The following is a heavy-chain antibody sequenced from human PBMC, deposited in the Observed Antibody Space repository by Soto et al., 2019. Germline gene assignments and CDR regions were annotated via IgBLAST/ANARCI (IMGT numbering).Heavy chain of an antibody. Sequence: PGGSLRLSCAASGFTFSSYGMHWVRQAPGKGLEWVAVISYDGSNKYYADSVKGRFTISRDNSKNTLYLQMNSLRAEDTAVYYCAKDSRSGYYKPNYFDYWGQGTLVTVSS. D-gene: IGHD3-3*01. CDR1: GFTFSSYG. V-gene: IGHV3-30*18. CDR3: AKDSRSGYYKPNYFDY. J-gene: IGHJ4*02. CDR2: ISYDGSNK.